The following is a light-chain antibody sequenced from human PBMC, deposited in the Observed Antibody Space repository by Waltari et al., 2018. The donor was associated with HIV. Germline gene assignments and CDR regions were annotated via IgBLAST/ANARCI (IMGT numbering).Light chain of an antibody. CDR1: SPNIGSHL. J-gene: IGLJ3*02. Sequence: QSVLTQPSTVSTSPGQKVTIPCPGRSPNIGSHLVSWYRQLPGTAPKLLIYDNNKRTSGNPDCFYGSKPGQSAPQRITGLQTGDEADYYCGTCDPSLNAGVLAGGTNLPVL. CDR2: DNN. V-gene: IGLV1-51*01. CDR3: GTCDPSLNAGV.